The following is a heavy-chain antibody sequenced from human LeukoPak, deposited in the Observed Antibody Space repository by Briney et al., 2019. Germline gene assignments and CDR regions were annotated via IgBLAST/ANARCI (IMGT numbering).Heavy chain of an antibody. CDR2: IFYSGST. D-gene: IGHD1-1*01. CDR1: IDSISSYY. J-gene: IGHJ4*02. V-gene: IGHV4-59*01. CDR3: AGSYNWSDDFDY. Sequence: PSETLSLTCTVSIDSISSYYWSWIRQPPGKGLEWVGYIFYSGSTNYNPSLKSRVTISVDTSKNQLSLKLSSVTAADTAVYYCAGSYNWSDDFDYWGPGTLVTVSS.